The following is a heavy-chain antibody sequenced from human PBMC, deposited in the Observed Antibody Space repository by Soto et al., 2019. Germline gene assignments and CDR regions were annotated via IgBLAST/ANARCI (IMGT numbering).Heavy chain of an antibody. D-gene: IGHD3-16*01. V-gene: IGHV4-59*01. CDR3: ARDTGGSYDY. Sequence: SETLSLTCTVSGGSISSYYWSWIRQPPGKGLEWIGYIYYSGSTNYNPSLKSRVTISVDTSKNQFSLKLSSVTAADTAVYYCARDTGGSYDYWGQGALVTVSS. CDR1: GGSISSYY. J-gene: IGHJ4*02. CDR2: IYYSGST.